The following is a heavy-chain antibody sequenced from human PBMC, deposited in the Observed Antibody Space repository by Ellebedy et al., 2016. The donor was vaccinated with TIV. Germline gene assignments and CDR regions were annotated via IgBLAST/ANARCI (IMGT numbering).Heavy chain of an antibody. CDR3: ARETPGSGGGATFDY. J-gene: IGHJ4*02. V-gene: IGHV4-4*07. CDR1: GGSISSYY. Sequence: SETLSLXCTVSGGSISSYYWSWIRQPAGKGLEWIGRIYTSGSTNYNPSLKSRVTMSVDTSKNQFSLKLSSVTAADTAVYYCARETPGSGGGATFDYWGQGTLVTVSS. CDR2: IYTSGST. D-gene: IGHD6-19*01.